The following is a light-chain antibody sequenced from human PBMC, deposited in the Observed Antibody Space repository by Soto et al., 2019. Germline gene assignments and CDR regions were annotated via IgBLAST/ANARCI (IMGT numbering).Light chain of an antibody. CDR1: QTVDSSS. V-gene: IGKV3-20*01. J-gene: IGKJ3*01. CDR2: DAF. CDR3: QQYGSSPFT. Sequence: ENVLTQSPGRLSLSPGERATLSCRASQTVDSSSLAWYQQKPGQAPRLLIFDAFNRATGIPDRFSGSGSGTDFTLTISRLEPEDCALYYCQQYGSSPFTFGPGTTVDV.